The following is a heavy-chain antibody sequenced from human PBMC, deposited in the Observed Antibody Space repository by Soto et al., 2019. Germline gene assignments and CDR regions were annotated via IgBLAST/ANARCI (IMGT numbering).Heavy chain of an antibody. CDR1: GGTFSSYT. D-gene: IGHD2-8*01. V-gene: IGHV1-69*10. CDR2: IIPILGIA. Sequence: VKVSCKASGGTFSSYTISWVRQAPGQGLEWMGRIIPILGIANYAQKFQGRVTITADKSTSTAYMELSSLRSEDTAVYYCARESRDIVLMVYATSYYYYYMDVWGKGTTVTVSS. CDR3: ARESRDIVLMVYATSYYYYYMDV. J-gene: IGHJ6*03.